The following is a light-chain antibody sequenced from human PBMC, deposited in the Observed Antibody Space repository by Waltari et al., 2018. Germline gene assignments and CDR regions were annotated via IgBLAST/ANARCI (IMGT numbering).Light chain of an antibody. CDR3: ISYTSSGTYV. CDR2: DVT. V-gene: IGLV2-14*01. CDR1: STDVGGYHY. J-gene: IGLJ1*01. Sequence: QSALTQPASVSGSPGQSIAFSCTGTSTDVGGYHYVSWYQQHPGKAPKLMIYDVTKRPSGISNRFSGSKSGYTASLTISGLQAEDEADYYCISYTSSGTYVFGTGTKVTVL.